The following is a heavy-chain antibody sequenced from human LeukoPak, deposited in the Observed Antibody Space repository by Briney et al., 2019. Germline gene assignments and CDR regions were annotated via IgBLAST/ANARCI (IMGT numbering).Heavy chain of an antibody. D-gene: IGHD3-3*01. V-gene: IGHV3-9*01. Sequence: PGRSLRLSCAASGFTFDVYAMHWVRQAPGKCLEWVSGISWNSGSIDYADSVKGRFTISRDNAKNSLYLQMNSLRAEDTALYYCGKGFDYDFWSGLGYWGQGTLVTVSS. J-gene: IGHJ4*02. CDR3: GKGFDYDFWSGLGY. CDR1: GFTFDVYA. CDR2: ISWNSGSI.